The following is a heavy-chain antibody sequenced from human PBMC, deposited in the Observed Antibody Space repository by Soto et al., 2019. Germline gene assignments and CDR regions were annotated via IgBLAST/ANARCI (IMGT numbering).Heavy chain of an antibody. Sequence: ASVKVSFKASGYTFTGYYMHWLRQAPGQGLEWMGWINPNSGGTNYAQKFQGRVTMTRDTSISTAYMELSRLRSDDTAVYYCARAYGSGSYYAYWGQGTLVTVSS. D-gene: IGHD3-10*01. CDR2: INPNSGGT. J-gene: IGHJ4*02. V-gene: IGHV1-2*02. CDR1: GYTFTGYY. CDR3: ARAYGSGSYYAY.